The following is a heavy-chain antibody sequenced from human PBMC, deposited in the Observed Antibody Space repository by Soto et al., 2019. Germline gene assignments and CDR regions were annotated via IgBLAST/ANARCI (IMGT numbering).Heavy chain of an antibody. Sequence: QVPLVQSGAEVKKPGASVKVSCKASGYTFTSYGISWVRQAPGQGLEWMGWISAYNGNTNYAQKLQGRVTMTTDTSTSTAYMELRSLRSDDTAVYYCARDLVGLGDPLFGHRKKNYFDYWGQGTLVTVSS. D-gene: IGHD1-26*01. CDR3: ARDLVGLGDPLFGHRKKNYFDY. CDR1: GYTFTSYG. J-gene: IGHJ4*02. V-gene: IGHV1-18*01. CDR2: ISAYNGNT.